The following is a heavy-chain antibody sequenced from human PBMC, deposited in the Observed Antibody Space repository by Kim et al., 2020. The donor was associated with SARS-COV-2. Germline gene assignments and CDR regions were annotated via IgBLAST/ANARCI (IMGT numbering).Heavy chain of an antibody. CDR3: VKVPRMGIVVVTAIYDY. V-gene: IGHV3-64D*06. CDR2: ISSNGGST. CDR1: GFTFSSYA. J-gene: IGHJ4*02. Sequence: GGSLRLSCSASGFTFSSYAMHWVRQAPGKGLEYVSAISSNGGSTYYADSVKGRFTISRDNSKNTLYLQMSSLRAEDTAVYYCVKVPRMGIVVVTAIYDYWGQGTLVTVSS. D-gene: IGHD2-21*02.